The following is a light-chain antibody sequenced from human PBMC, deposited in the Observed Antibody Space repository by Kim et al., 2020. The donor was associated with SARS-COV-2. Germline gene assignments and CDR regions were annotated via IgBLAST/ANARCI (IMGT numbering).Light chain of an antibody. CDR2: DAS. Sequence: SASVGDIVTITCQACQDISNYLNWYQQKPGKAPKLLIYDASNLETGVPSRFSGSGSGTDFTFTISSLQPEDIATYYCQQYDNIFTFGPGTKVDIK. CDR1: QDISNY. J-gene: IGKJ3*01. CDR3: QQYDNIFT. V-gene: IGKV1-33*01.